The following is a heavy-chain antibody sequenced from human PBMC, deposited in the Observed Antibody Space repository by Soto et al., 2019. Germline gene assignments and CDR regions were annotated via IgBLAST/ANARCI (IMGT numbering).Heavy chain of an antibody. D-gene: IGHD2-15*01. CDR2: FDPEDGET. CDR1: GYTLTELS. J-gene: IGHJ5*02. Sequence: ASVKVSCKVSGYTLTELSMHWVRQAPGKGLEWMGGFDPEDGETIYAQKFQGRVTMTEDTSTDTAYMELSSLRSEDTAVYYCATSTKYCSGGSCYSYWFDPWGQGTPVTVSS. CDR3: ATSTKYCSGGSCYSYWFDP. V-gene: IGHV1-24*01.